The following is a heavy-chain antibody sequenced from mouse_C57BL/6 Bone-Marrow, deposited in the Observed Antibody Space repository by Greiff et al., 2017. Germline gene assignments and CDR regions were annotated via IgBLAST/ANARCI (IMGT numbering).Heavy chain of an antibody. D-gene: IGHD2-4*01. V-gene: IGHV1-69*01. J-gene: IGHJ3*01. CDR2: IDPSDSYP. CDR1: GYTFTSYW. Sequence: QVQLQQPGAELVMPGASVKLSCKASGYTFTSYWMNWVKQRPGQGLEWIGEIDPSDSYPNYNQKFKGKSTLTVDKSSSPAYMQLSSLTSEDSAVDYCAREDYDEGFAYWGQGTLVTVSA. CDR3: AREDYDEGFAY.